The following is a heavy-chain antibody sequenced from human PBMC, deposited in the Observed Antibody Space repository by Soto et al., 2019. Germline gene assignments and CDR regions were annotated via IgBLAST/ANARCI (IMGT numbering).Heavy chain of an antibody. CDR1: GGSSSSYY. CDR3: ARLNHDYVWGSYRQYYFDY. CDR2: IYYSGST. Sequence: SETLSLTCTVSGGSSSSYYWSWIRQPPGKGLEWIGYIYYSGSTNYNPSLKSRVTISVDTSKNQFSLKLSSVTAADTAVYYCARLNHDYVWGSYRQYYFDYWGQGTLVTVSS. D-gene: IGHD3-16*02. J-gene: IGHJ4*02. V-gene: IGHV4-59*08.